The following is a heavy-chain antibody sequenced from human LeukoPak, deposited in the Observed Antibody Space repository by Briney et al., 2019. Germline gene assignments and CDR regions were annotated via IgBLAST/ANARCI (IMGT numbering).Heavy chain of an antibody. V-gene: IGHV4-59*01. CDR3: ARGARGYCSGGSCYSFDY. J-gene: IGHJ4*02. CDR1: GGSLSSYY. CDR2: IYYSGST. D-gene: IGHD2-15*01. Sequence: SETLSLTCTVSGGSLSSYYWSWIRQPPGKGLEWIGYIYYSGSTNYNPSLKSRVTISVDTSKNQFSLKLSSVTAADTAVYYCARGARGYCSGGSCYSFDYWGQGTLVTVSS.